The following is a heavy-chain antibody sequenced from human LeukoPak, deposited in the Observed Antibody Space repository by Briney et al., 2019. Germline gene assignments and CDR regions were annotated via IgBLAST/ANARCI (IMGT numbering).Heavy chain of an antibody. V-gene: IGHV3-23*01. CDR2: ISGTGGTT. J-gene: IGHJ4*02. CDR1: GFTFSNYS. Sequence: GGSQRLSCAASGFTFSNYSMSWVRQAPGKGLEWVSTISGTGGTTYYADSVKGRFTISRDNSRNTVYLQVNSLRDEDTAVYYCARDLEAANTYYFDYWGQGTIVPVSS. CDR3: ARDLEAANTYYFDY. D-gene: IGHD6-13*01.